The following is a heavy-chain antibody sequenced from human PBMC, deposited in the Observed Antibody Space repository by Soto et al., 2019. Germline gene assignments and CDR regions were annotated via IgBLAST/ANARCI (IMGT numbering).Heavy chain of an antibody. CDR1: GYTFTSYG. CDR2: ISAYNGNT. CDR3: ARSTRGYSYGPFDY. J-gene: IGHJ4*02. V-gene: IGHV1-18*01. Sequence: ASVKVSCKASGYTFTSYGISWVRQAPGQGLEWMGWISAYNGNTNYAQKLQGRVTMTTDTSTSTAYMGLRSLRSDDTAVYYCARSTRGYSYGPFDYWGQGTLVTVSS. D-gene: IGHD5-18*01.